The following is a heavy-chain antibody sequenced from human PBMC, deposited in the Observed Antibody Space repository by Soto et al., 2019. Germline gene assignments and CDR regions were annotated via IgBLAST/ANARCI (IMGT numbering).Heavy chain of an antibody. V-gene: IGHV4-59*01. CDR2: IYYSGST. D-gene: IGHD3-16*01. CDR1: GGCISSYY. J-gene: IGHJ6*03. Sequence: SETLSLTCTVSGGCISSYYWSWIRQPPGKGLEWIGYIYYSGSTNYNPSLKSRVTISVDTSKNQFSLKLSSVTAADTAVYYCASSGRGEWPFRMDVWGKGTTVTVSS. CDR3: ASSGRGEWPFRMDV.